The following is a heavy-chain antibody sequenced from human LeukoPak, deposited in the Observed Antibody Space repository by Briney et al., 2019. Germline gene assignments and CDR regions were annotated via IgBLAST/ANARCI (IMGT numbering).Heavy chain of an antibody. D-gene: IGHD6-19*01. V-gene: IGHV3-48*01. J-gene: IGHJ4*02. CDR1: GFTFSSYR. Sequence: GGSLRLSCAASGFTFSSYRMNWVRQAPGKGLEWVSYISSSSSTIYYADSVKGRFTISRDNAKNSLYLQMNSLRAEDTAVYYCARVGWYGAYYFDYWGQGTLVTVSS. CDR3: ARVGWYGAYYFDY. CDR2: ISSSSSTI.